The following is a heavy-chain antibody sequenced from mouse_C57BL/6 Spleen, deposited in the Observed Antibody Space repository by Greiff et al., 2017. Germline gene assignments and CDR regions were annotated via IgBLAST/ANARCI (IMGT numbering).Heavy chain of an antibody. CDR2: ISYDGSN. J-gene: IGHJ2*01. CDR1: GYSITSGYY. CDR3: ASRITTVVAPFDY. Sequence: ESGPGLVKPSQSLSLTCSVTGYSITSGYYWNWIRQFPGNKLEWMGYISYDGSNNYNPSLKNRISITRDTSKNQFFLKLNSVTTEDTATYYCASRITTVVAPFDYWGQGTTLTVSS. V-gene: IGHV3-6*01. D-gene: IGHD1-1*01.